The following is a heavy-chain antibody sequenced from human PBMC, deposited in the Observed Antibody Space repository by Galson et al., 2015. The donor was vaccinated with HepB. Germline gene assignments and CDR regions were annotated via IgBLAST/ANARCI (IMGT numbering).Heavy chain of an antibody. CDR3: AKERIVARRAPFDS. Sequence: SLRLSCAASGFIFSSYGMHWVRQGPGKGLEWVALISDGGTKKYYADSVKGRFTMSRDNSKNTLYLQMNSLRAEDTALYYCAKERIVARRAPFDSWGQGTLVTVSS. CDR2: ISDGGTKK. J-gene: IGHJ4*02. D-gene: IGHD6-6*01. CDR1: GFIFSSYG. V-gene: IGHV3-30*18.